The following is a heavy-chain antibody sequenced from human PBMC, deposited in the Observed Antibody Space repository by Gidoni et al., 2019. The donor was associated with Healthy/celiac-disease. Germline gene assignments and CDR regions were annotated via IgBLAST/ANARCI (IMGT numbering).Heavy chain of an antibody. Sequence: VHLLGSGCGLVRRGVALGLSCAASGFHFGSYAMSGDRRAPGKGLEWVSAISGSGGSTYYADSVKGRFTISRDNSKNTLYLQMNSLRAEDTAVYYCAKDPGVGYGRFFDYWGQGTLVTVSS. CDR1: GFHFGSYA. J-gene: IGHJ4*02. CDR2: ISGSGGST. V-gene: IGHV3-23*01. CDR3: AKDPGVGYGRFFDY. D-gene: IGHD2-8*02.